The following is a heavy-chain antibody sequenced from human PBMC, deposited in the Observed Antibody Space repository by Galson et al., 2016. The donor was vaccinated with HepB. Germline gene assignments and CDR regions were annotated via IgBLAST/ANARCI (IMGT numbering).Heavy chain of an antibody. Sequence: QSGAEVKKPGESLKISCQGSGYSFTTYWIAWVRHVPGEGLEWMGFIYPGDSKIRYSPSFQGQVTTSVDKSVNTAYLQWSSLQASDTAIYYCARHGAMANKSGLDVWGQGTTVTVSS. CDR1: GYSFTTYW. CDR2: IYPGDSKI. D-gene: IGHD1/OR15-1a*01. V-gene: IGHV5-51*01. J-gene: IGHJ6*02. CDR3: ARHGAMANKSGLDV.